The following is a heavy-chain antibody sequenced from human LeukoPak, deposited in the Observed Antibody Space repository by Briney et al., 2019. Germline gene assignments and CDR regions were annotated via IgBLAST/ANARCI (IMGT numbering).Heavy chain of an antibody. CDR1: GGSISSYY. CDR2: IYYSGST. CDR3: ARDRHYYDSSGYYRSNYYYYGMDV. J-gene: IGHJ6*02. Sequence: KSSETLSLTCTVSGGSISSYYWSWIRQPPGKGLEWIGYIYYSGSTNYNPSLKSRVTISVDTSKNQFSLKLSSVTAADTAVYYCARDRHYYDSSGYYRSNYYYYGMDVWGQGTTVTASS. V-gene: IGHV4-59*01. D-gene: IGHD3-22*01.